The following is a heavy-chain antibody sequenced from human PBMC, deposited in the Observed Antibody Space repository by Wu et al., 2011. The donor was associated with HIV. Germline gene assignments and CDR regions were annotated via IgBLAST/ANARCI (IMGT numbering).Heavy chain of an antibody. CDR1: GNTFSSYA. Sequence: QVQLVQSGAEVKKPGSSVKVSCKASGNTFSSYAISWVRQAPGQGLEWMGRIIPIFGTAIYAHKFQGRLTITADKSSNTASMELTSLKSEDTAVYYCATDPTIAVAGTKSFWGRGTLVSVSS. CDR3: ATDPTIAVAGTKSF. J-gene: IGHJ4*02. V-gene: IGHV1-69*14. D-gene: IGHD6-19*01. CDR2: IIPIFGTA.